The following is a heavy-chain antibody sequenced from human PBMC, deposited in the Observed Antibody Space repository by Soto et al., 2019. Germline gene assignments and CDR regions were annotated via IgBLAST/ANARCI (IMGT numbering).Heavy chain of an antibody. Sequence: SLRLSCAASGFTFSSYGMHWVRQAPGKGLEWVAVIWYDGSNKYYADSVKGRFTISRDNSKNTLYLQMNSLRAEDTAVYYCARASVHDYRPPLDYWGQGTLVTVSS. CDR2: IWYDGSNK. CDR3: ARASVHDYRPPLDY. V-gene: IGHV3-33*01. D-gene: IGHD4-17*01. J-gene: IGHJ4*02. CDR1: GFTFSSYG.